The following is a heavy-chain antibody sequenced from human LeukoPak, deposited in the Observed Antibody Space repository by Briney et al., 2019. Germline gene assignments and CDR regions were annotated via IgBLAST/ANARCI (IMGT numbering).Heavy chain of an antibody. V-gene: IGHV4-34*01. J-gene: IGHJ4*02. CDR1: GGSFSGYY. CDR3: ARGSGQR. CDR2: INHSGST. D-gene: IGHD6-25*01. Sequence: PSETLSLTCAVYGGSFSGYYWSWIRQPPGKGLEWIGEINHSGSTNYNPSLKSRVTISVDTSRNQFSLKLSSVTAADTAVYYCARGSGQRWGQGTLVTVSS.